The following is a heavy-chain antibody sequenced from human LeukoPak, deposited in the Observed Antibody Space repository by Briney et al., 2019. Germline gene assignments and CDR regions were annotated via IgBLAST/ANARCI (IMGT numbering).Heavy chain of an antibody. J-gene: IGHJ5*01. Sequence: SETLSLTCAVYGGSFSGHYWSWLRQPPGKGLEWIGEINHSESTNYNPSLKSRVTISVDTSKNQFSLKLTSVTATDTAVYYCLRTLWRGVTTYNWFACWGQGTLVTVSS. CDR3: LRTLWRGVTTYNWFAC. V-gene: IGHV4-34*01. CDR2: INHSEST. CDR1: GGSFSGHY. D-gene: IGHD4-17*01.